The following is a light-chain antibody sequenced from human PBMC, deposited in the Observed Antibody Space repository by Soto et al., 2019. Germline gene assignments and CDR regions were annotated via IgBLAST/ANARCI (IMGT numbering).Light chain of an antibody. Sequence: QSLLTQPPSASGSPGPSVTISCTGTKNAIGVYDFVSWYQHHPGKAPRLIIYEVVQRPSGVPDRFSGAKSGNTASLTVSGLPAADAADYFCKSYAGSNTYVCGSGTKVTV. V-gene: IGLV2-8*01. CDR1: KNAIGVYDF. CDR3: KSYAGSNTYV. CDR2: EVV. J-gene: IGLJ1*01.